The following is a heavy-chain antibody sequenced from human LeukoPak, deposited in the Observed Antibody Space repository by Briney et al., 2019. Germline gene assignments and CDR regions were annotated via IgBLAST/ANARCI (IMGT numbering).Heavy chain of an antibody. V-gene: IGHV3-7*01. CDR1: GFTFSSYW. J-gene: IGHJ4*02. Sequence: GGSLRLSGAASGFTFSSYWMSWVRQAPGKGLEWVANIKQDGSEKYYVDSVKGRFTISRDNAKNSLYLQMNSLRAEDTAVYYCARETYGDYPDYWGQGTLVTVSS. CDR2: IKQDGSEK. D-gene: IGHD4-17*01. CDR3: ARETYGDYPDY.